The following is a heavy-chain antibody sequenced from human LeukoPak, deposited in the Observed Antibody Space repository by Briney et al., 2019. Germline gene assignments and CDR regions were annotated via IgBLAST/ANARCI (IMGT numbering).Heavy chain of an antibody. J-gene: IGHJ4*02. V-gene: IGHV3-23*01. CDR2: ISGTGGST. Sequence: GASLRLSCAASGFTFSAYAMSWVRQTPGKGLEWVSAISGTGGSTYYADSVKGRFTISRDNSKNTLYLQMNSLRAEDTAVYYCAKDLSLYNWKLWGQGTLVTVSS. CDR3: AKDLSLYNWKL. CDR1: GFTFSAYA. D-gene: IGHD1-20*01.